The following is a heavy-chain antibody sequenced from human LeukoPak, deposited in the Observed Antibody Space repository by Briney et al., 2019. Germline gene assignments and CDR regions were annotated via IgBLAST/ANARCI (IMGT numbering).Heavy chain of an antibody. Sequence: GGSLRLSCAASGFTFSSYAMHWVRQAPGKGLEWVAVISYDGSNKYYADSVKGRFTISRDNSKNTLYLQMNSLRAEDTAVYCCARAPRGVTAFDIWGQGTMVTVSS. CDR2: ISYDGSNK. V-gene: IGHV3-30-3*01. CDR1: GFTFSSYA. CDR3: ARAPRGVTAFDI. J-gene: IGHJ3*02.